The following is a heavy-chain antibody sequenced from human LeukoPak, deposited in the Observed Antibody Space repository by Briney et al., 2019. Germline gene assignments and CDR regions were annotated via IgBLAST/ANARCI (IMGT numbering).Heavy chain of an antibody. CDR1: GFTFSSYA. J-gene: IGHJ3*02. D-gene: IGHD3-22*01. V-gene: IGHV3-23*01. CDR3: AKGRRSRYYYDSSGYQGGAFDI. Sequence: GGSLRLSCAASGFTFSSYAMSWVRQAPGKGLEWVSAISGSGGSTYYADSVKGRFTISRDNSKNTLYLQMNSLRVEDTAVYYCAKGRRSRYYYDSSGYQGGAFDIWGQGTMVTVSS. CDR2: ISGSGGST.